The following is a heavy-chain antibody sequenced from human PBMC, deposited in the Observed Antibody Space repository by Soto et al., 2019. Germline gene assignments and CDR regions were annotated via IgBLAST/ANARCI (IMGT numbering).Heavy chain of an antibody. Sequence: RESLKISCKGSGYSFRSHGIGWVRQMPGKGLEWMGIIFPSDSDTKYRPSFKGQVTISPELSISTPYLQWSSLKASDTAIYYCATRSLTSDSWGQGTLVT. CDR3: ATRSLTSDS. D-gene: IGHD3-10*01. J-gene: IGHJ5*01. V-gene: IGHV5-51*01. CDR1: GYSFRSHG. CDR2: IFPSDSDT.